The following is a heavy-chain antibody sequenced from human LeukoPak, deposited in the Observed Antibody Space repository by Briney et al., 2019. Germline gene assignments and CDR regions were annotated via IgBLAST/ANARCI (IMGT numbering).Heavy chain of an antibody. D-gene: IGHD3-16*02. J-gene: IGHJ5*01. CDR1: GDSIGSYY. V-gene: IGHV4-59*01. Sequence: SETLSLTCSVSGDSIGSYYWTWIRQPPGKGLEWIGYIYYGGSTNYSPSLKSRVSISVDTSNNQFSLQLRSVSAADTAIYYCARGRARDGSYPWFDSWGQGTLVTVSS. CDR3: ARGRARDGSYPWFDS. CDR2: IYYGGST.